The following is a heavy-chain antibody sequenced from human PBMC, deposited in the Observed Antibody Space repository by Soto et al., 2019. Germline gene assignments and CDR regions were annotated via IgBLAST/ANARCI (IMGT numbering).Heavy chain of an antibody. D-gene: IGHD3-10*01. CDR1: GGNFSSYA. CDR3: ARFRFGGSGSYYNLPNN. CDR2: IIPIFGTA. Sequence: QVQLVQSGAEVKKPGSSVKVSCKASGGNFSSYAISWVRQAPGQGLEWMGGIIPIFGTANYAQKFQGRVRITADESTSTSDMALRSLRSEDTAVDYCARFRFGGSGSYYNLPNNWGQGTLVTVSS. V-gene: IGHV1-69*01. J-gene: IGHJ4*02.